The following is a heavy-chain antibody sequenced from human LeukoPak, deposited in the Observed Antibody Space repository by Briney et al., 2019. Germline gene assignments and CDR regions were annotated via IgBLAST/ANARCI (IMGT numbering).Heavy chain of an antibody. Sequence: PGGSLRLSCAASGFTISSYGMPWVRQAPGKGLEWVAVIWYDGSNKYYADSVKGRFTISRDNSKNTLYLQMNSLRAEGTAVCYCARDLLPYYYDSSGYAHWGQGTLVTVSS. J-gene: IGHJ4*02. CDR3: ARDLLPYYYDSSGYAH. V-gene: IGHV3-33*01. D-gene: IGHD3-22*01. CDR1: GFTISSYG. CDR2: IWYDGSNK.